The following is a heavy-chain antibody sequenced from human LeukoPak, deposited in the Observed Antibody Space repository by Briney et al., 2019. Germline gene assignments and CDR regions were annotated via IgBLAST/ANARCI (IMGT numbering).Heavy chain of an antibody. Sequence: GGSLRLSCAASGFTFNTYAMNWVRQAPGRGLEWVSVISVSGSSTYYADSVKGRFTISRDSSNSTLYLQMNSLRADDTAIYYCAKNHDSNGYHTDDAFDIWGQGTMVTVSS. CDR1: GFTFNTYA. V-gene: IGHV3-23*01. CDR2: ISVSGSST. J-gene: IGHJ3*02. D-gene: IGHD3-22*01. CDR3: AKNHDSNGYHTDDAFDI.